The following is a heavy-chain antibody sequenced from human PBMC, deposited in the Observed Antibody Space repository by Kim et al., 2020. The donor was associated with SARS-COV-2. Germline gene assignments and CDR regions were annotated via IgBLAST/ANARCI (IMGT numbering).Heavy chain of an antibody. CDR3: ARDLIGCSGGSCYYYYYGMDV. V-gene: IGHV1-46*01. Sequence: ASVKVSCKASGYTFTSYYMHWVRQAPGQGLEWMGIINPSGGSTSYAQKFQGRVTMTRDTSTSTVYMELSSLRSEDTAVYYCARDLIGCSGGSCYYYYYGMDVWGQGTTVTVSS. CDR1: GYTFTSYY. CDR2: INPSGGST. D-gene: IGHD2-15*01. J-gene: IGHJ6*02.